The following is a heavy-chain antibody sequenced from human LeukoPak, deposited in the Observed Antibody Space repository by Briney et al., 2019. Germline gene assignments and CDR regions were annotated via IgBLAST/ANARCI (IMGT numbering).Heavy chain of an antibody. J-gene: IGHJ4*02. D-gene: IGHD3-10*01. CDR3: TTGIRGD. Sequence: VRQAPXXGLDWVGRIASKTDGWATDYAAAVKGRFTISRDDSKNTLNLQMNSLKTEDTAVYYCTTGIRGDWGQGTLVTVSS. V-gene: IGHV3-15*04. CDR2: IASKTDGWAT.